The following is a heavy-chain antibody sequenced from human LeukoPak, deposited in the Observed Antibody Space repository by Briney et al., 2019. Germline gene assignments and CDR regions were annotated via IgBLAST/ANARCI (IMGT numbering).Heavy chain of an antibody. CDR2: IYYGGNI. J-gene: IGHJ5*02. CDR3: ARQIRYTYDPNWFHP. D-gene: IGHD5-12*01. V-gene: IGHV4-39*01. Sequence: SETLSLTCSVSGDSIAATSYYWAWIRQPPGKGLEWIGSIYYGGNINYDPSPQSRVTISIDTSKNQFSLSLTSVTAADTAVYFCARQIRYTYDPNWFHPWGQGTLVTVSS. CDR1: GDSIAATSYY.